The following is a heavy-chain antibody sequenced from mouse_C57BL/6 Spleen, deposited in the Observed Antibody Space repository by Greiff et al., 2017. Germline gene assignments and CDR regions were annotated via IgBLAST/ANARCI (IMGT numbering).Heavy chain of an antibody. CDR1: GYSITSGYY. J-gene: IGHJ1*03. Sequence: EVKLQESGPGLVKPSQSLSLTCSVTGYSITSGYYWNWIRQFPGNKLEWMGYISYDGSNNYNPSLKNRISIPRDTSKNQFFLKLNSVTTEDTATYYCAREDITTVVDWYFDVWGTGTTVTVSS. CDR3: AREDITTVVDWYFDV. D-gene: IGHD1-1*01. CDR2: ISYDGSN. V-gene: IGHV3-6*01.